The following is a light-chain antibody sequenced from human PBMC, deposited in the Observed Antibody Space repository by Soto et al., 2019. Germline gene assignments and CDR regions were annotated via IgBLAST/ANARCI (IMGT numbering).Light chain of an antibody. Sequence: DIQMTQSPSSLSASVGDRVTITCRTSQGINDYLNWYQMKPGEAPKLLIYVASALQSGIPSRFSGSASGTEFPLTITSLRPEDFATYYSQQSYNLPRTFGQGTKVDIK. J-gene: IGKJ1*01. V-gene: IGKV1-39*01. CDR3: QQSYNLPRT. CDR2: VAS. CDR1: QGINDY.